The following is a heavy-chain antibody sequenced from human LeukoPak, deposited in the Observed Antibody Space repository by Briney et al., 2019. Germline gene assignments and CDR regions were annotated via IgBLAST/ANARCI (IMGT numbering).Heavy chain of an antibody. J-gene: IGHJ4*02. CDR2: IKPDGTTK. D-gene: IGHD6-13*01. Sequence: GGSLRLSCAASGFPFSSYSMTWVRQAPGQGLEWVANIKPDGTTKFYVDSEKGRFTISRDNALNSLYLQMNSLRAEDTAIYYCARSIPYGTTWYGRSDYWGQGTLVTVSS. CDR1: GFPFSSYS. V-gene: IGHV3-7*03. CDR3: ARSIPYGTTWYGRSDY.